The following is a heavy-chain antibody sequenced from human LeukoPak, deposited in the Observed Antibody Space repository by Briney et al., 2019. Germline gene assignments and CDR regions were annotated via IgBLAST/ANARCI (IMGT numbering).Heavy chain of an antibody. J-gene: IGHJ3*02. D-gene: IGHD4-11*01. CDR1: GXTFXNXX. Sequence: PGGSLRLSCAASGXTFXNXXXXXVXQAPGXXLXWXGRIXXXXDARTXDYAEPVKGRFTISRDDSNNTLYLQMNSLKTDDTSVYCCTTFRHDYGKYVIADAFDIWGQGTMVTVSS. CDR2: IXXXXDARTX. CDR3: TTFRHDYGKYVIADAFDI. V-gene: IGHV3-15*01.